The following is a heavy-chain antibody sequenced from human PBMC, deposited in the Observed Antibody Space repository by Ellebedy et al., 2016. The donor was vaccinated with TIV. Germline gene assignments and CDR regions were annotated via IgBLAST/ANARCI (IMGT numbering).Heavy chain of an antibody. Sequence: GGSLRLSXAASGFTFSSYAMHWVRQAPGKELEWVAVISYDGSNKYYADSVKGRFTISGDNSKNTLYLQMNSLRAEDTAVYYCAREALDYGDYGVCYFDYWGQGTLVTVSS. CDR1: GFTFSSYA. CDR3: AREALDYGDYGVCYFDY. J-gene: IGHJ4*02. V-gene: IGHV3-30-3*01. D-gene: IGHD4-17*01. CDR2: ISYDGSNK.